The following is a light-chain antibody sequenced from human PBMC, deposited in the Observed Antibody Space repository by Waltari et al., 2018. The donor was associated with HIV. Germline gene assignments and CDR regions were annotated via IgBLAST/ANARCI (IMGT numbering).Light chain of an antibody. CDR1: QNNHNY. Sequence: DIQMTQSPSSLSASVGYRVHITCRASQNNHNYLNWYQQKPGRAPTLLIYTSSYLQRGVPSRFSGSGSGTDFTLAISSLQPEDFATYYCQQSYSTPQTFGQGTNVEVK. V-gene: IGKV1-39*01. CDR2: TSS. CDR3: QQSYSTPQT. J-gene: IGKJ1*01.